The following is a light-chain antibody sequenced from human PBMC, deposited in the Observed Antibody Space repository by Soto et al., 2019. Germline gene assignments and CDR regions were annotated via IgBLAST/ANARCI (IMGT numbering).Light chain of an antibody. CDR3: QHLNLFPPFT. V-gene: IGKV1-9*01. J-gene: IGKJ5*01. CDR1: QCISSY. Sequence: IQLTQSPSSLSASVGDRVTITCRASQCISSYLGWYQQKPGKAPNLLIYAASSLQRGVPSRFSGSGSGTDFTLTISRLQPEDFATYYCQHLNLFPPFTFGQGTRLEIK. CDR2: AAS.